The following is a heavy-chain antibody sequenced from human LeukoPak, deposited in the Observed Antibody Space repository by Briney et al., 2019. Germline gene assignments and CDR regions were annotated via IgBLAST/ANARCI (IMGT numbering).Heavy chain of an antibody. Sequence: GSLRLSCAASGFTFRNYGMHWVRQATGKGLEWVSFIWSDGNNRFYADSVKGRFTISRDNSKNMLYLQMDTLRAEDTALYYCAKDPGASVSGFYMDVWGKGTTVIVSS. CDR3: AKDPGASVSGFYMDV. CDR1: GFTFRNYG. CDR2: IWSDGNNR. D-gene: IGHD2-8*02. V-gene: IGHV3-30*02. J-gene: IGHJ6*03.